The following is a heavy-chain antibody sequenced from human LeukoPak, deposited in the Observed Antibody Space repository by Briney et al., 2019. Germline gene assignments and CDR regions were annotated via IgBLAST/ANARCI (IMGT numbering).Heavy chain of an antibody. J-gene: IGHJ5*02. Sequence: GGSLRLSCAASGFTFSSYAMSWVRPAPGKGLEGVSDISGYGGSTYYADSVKGRFTISRDNSKNTLYLQMNRLRAEDTAVYYCAKDLSGSSHNWFDPWGQGTLVTVSS. V-gene: IGHV3-23*01. CDR1: GFTFSSYA. CDR2: ISGYGGST. CDR3: AKDLSGSSHNWFDP. D-gene: IGHD3-10*01.